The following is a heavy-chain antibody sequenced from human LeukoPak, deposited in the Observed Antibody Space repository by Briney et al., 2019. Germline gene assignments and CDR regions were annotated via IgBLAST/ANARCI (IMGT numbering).Heavy chain of an antibody. CDR2: ISGSDSGT. V-gene: IGHV3-23*01. Sequence: PGGSLRLSCEASGFTFSTYAMSWVRQPSGKGLQWVSGISGSDSGTYYTDSVKGRFTISRDNSKNTLYLQMNSLRAEDTAVYYCAKDRGGWPYYYYYMDVWGKGTTVTVSS. CDR1: GFTFSTYA. D-gene: IGHD3-10*01. J-gene: IGHJ6*03. CDR3: AKDRGGWPYYYYYMDV.